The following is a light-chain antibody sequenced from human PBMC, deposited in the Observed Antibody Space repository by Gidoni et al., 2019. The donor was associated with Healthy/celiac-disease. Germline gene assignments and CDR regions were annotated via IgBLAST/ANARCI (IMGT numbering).Light chain of an antibody. CDR2: EVS. CDR1: SSDVGGYNY. CDR3: SSYAGSNILYV. V-gene: IGLV2-8*01. J-gene: IGLJ1*01. Sequence: QSALTQPPSASGSPGQSVPISCTGTSSDVGGYNYVSWYQQHPGKAPKLMIYEVSKRPSGVPDRFSGSKSGNTASLTVSGLQAEDEADYYCSSYAGSNILYVFGTGTKVTV.